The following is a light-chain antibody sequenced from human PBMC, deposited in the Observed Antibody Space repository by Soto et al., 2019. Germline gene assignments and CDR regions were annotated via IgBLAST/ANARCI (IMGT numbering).Light chain of an antibody. CDR3: SSYTITSTVV. J-gene: IGLJ2*01. V-gene: IGLV2-18*02. Sequence: QSALTQPPSVSGSPGQSVTISCTGTSTDVGPYNRVSWYQQPPGTAPKLIIYEVNNRPSGVPDRFSGSKSGNTASLTISGLEAEDEADYYFSSYTITSTVVFGGGTKVTVL. CDR2: EVN. CDR1: STDVGPYNR.